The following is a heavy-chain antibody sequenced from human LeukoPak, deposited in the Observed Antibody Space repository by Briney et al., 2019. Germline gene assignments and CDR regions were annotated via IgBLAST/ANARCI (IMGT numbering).Heavy chain of an antibody. Sequence: GGSLRLSCAASGFTFSDYYMSWICQAPGKGLEWVSYISSSSSYTNYADSVKGRFTISRDNAKNSLYLQMNSLRAEDTAVYYCARDQGDSSGYYNYWGQGTLVAVSS. CDR3: ARDQGDSSGYYNY. J-gene: IGHJ4*02. D-gene: IGHD3-22*01. V-gene: IGHV3-11*06. CDR1: GFTFSDYY. CDR2: ISSSSSYT.